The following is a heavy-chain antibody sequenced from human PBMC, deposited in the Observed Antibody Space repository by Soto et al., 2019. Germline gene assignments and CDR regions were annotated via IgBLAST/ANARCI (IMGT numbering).Heavy chain of an antibody. V-gene: IGHV4-31*03. D-gene: IGHD2-15*01. CDR1: GGSINSGDSY. CDR3: ARDAPGVAPY. J-gene: IGHJ4*02. CDR2: NNYRGST. Sequence: QVQLQESGPGLVRPSQTLSLICTVSGGSINSGDSYWNWIRQHPEKGLEWIGYNNYRGSTFYNPSLKSRIIISVDTSKNQFSLKLSSVTAADTAVYYCARDAPGVAPYWGQGTLVTVSS.